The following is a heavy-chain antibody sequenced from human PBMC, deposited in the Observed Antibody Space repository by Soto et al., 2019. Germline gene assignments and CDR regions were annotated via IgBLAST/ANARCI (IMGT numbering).Heavy chain of an antibody. CDR2: ISYDGSNK. D-gene: IGHD4-17*01. V-gene: IGHV3-30*03. Sequence: PGGSLRLSCAASGFTFSSYGMHWVRQAPGKGLEWVAVISYDGSNKYYADSVKGRFTISRDNSKNTLYLQMNSLRAEDTAVYYCTSLRYGDYAAQQAFGYWGQGTLVTVSS. J-gene: IGHJ4*02. CDR3: TSLRYGDYAAQQAFGY. CDR1: GFTFSSYG.